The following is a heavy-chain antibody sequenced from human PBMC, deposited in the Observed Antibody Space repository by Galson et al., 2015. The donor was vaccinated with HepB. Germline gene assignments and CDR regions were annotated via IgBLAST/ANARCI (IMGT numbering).Heavy chain of an antibody. V-gene: IGHV3-21*01. CDR3: ARSSSSWYGYYGMDV. CDR1: GFTFSSYS. J-gene: IGHJ6*02. D-gene: IGHD6-13*01. Sequence: SLRLSCAASGFTFSSYSMNWVRQAPGKGLEWVSSISSSSSYIYYADSVKGRFTISRDNAKNSLYLQMNSLRAEDTAVYYCARSSSSWYGYYGMDVWGQGTTVTVSS. CDR2: ISSSSSYI.